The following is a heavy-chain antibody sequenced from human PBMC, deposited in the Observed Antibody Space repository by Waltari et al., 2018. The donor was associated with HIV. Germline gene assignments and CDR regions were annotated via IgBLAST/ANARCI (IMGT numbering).Heavy chain of an antibody. CDR1: GGSFSAYY. CDR2: VNLGGST. D-gene: IGHD1-20*01. Sequence: QVQLQQWGAGLLKPSETLSLTCAVYGGSFSAYYWSWIRQPPGKGLEWIGEVNLGGSTNYNPSLKSRVTISVDTSKNQFFLKLSSVTAADTAVYFCARGGGNNWNLDNWGQGTLVTVSS. V-gene: IGHV4-34*01. CDR3: ARGGGNNWNLDN. J-gene: IGHJ4*02.